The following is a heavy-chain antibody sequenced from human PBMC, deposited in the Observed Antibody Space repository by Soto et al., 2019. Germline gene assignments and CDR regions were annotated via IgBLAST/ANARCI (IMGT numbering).Heavy chain of an antibody. D-gene: IGHD3-22*01. V-gene: IGHV1-2*04. Sequence: ASVKVSCKASGYTFTGYYMHWVRQAPGQGLEWMGWINPNSGGTNYAQKFQGWVTMTRDTSISTAYMELSRLRSDDTAVYYCAREGDMKFHSDSSDEPGYWGQGTLVTVSS. CDR1: GYTFTGYY. CDR3: AREGDMKFHSDSSDEPGY. CDR2: INPNSGGT. J-gene: IGHJ4*02.